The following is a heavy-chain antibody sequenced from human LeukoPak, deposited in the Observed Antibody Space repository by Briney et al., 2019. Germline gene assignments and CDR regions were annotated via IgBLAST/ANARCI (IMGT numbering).Heavy chain of an antibody. D-gene: IGHD5-12*01. V-gene: IGHV4-39*01. CDR2: IYYSGST. CDR1: GGSISSSSYY. J-gene: IGHJ4*02. CDR3: ARRGVATITYGY. Sequence: PSETLSLTCTVSGGSISSSSYYWGWLRQPPGKGLEWIGSIYYSGSTYYNPSLKSRVTISVDTSKNQFSLKLSSVTAADTAVYYCARRGVATITYGYWGQGTLVTVSS.